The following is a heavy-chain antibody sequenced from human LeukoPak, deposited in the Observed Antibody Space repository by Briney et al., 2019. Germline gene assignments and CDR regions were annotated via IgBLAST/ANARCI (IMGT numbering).Heavy chain of an antibody. CDR3: VKGFNWYFDL. Sequence: GGSLRLSCVASGFSFSDYGVRWVRQAPGKGLEWVAVMWYDGSIKYYADSVKGRFTISRDNSRNTVYLQMNSLRVEDTAVYYCVKGFNWYFDLWGRGTLVTVSS. CDR1: GFSFSDYG. CDR2: MWYDGSIK. J-gene: IGHJ2*01. V-gene: IGHV3-33*06.